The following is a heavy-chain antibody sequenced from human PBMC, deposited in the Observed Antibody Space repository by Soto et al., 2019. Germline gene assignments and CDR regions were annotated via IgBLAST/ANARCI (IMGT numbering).Heavy chain of an antibody. V-gene: IGHV1-18*01. CDR1: GYTFTSYG. J-gene: IGHJ6*02. CDR2: ISAYNGNT. CDR3: ARGSGVLWFGERLYGMDV. Sequence: QVQLVQSGAEVKKPGASVKVSCKASGYTFTSYGISWVRQAPGQGLEWMGWISAYNGNTNYAQKLQDRVTMTTDTSTSTSYMELRSLRSDDTAVYYCARGSGVLWFGERLYGMDVWGQGATVTVSS. D-gene: IGHD3-10*01.